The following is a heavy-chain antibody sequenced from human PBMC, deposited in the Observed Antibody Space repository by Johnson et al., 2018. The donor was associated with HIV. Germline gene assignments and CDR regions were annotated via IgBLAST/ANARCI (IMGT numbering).Heavy chain of an antibody. V-gene: IGHV3-30*04. CDR3: ARVQGKYNWNYGDAFDI. CDR2: ISYDGTSK. CDR1: GFAFSSYA. Sequence: QVHLVESGGGVVQPGRSLRLSCAASGFAFSSYAMHWVRQAPGKGLEWVAVISYDGTSKYQADSVKGRFTISRDNSKNTLFMQMNSLRAEDTAVYYCARVQGKYNWNYGDAFDIWGQGTMVTVSS. D-gene: IGHD1-7*01. J-gene: IGHJ3*02.